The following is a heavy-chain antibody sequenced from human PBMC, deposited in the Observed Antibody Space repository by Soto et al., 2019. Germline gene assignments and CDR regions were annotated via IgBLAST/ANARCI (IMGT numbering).Heavy chain of an antibody. Sequence: SVKVSCQASGYTFTGYYMHWVRQAPGQGLEWMGWINPNSGGTNYAQKFQGWVTMTRDTSISTAYMELSRLRSDDTAVYYCARAYDFWSGRNRFDPWGQGTQVTVSS. CDR3: ARAYDFWSGRNRFDP. V-gene: IGHV1-2*04. D-gene: IGHD3-3*01. J-gene: IGHJ5*02. CDR2: INPNSGGT. CDR1: GYTFTGYY.